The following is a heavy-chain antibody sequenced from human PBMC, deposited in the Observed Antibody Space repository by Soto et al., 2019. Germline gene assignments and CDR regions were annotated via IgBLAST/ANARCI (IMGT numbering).Heavy chain of an antibody. CDR3: ARKSYYDPYYFDP. Sequence: SETLSLTCAVSGGSISSGGYSWSWIRQPPGKGLEWIGYIYHSGSTYYNPSLKSRVTISVDRSKNQFSLKLSSVTAADTAVYYCARKSYYDPYYFDPWGQGTLVTVS. D-gene: IGHD3-22*01. V-gene: IGHV4-30-2*01. CDR1: GGSISSGGYS. CDR2: IYHSGST. J-gene: IGHJ5*02.